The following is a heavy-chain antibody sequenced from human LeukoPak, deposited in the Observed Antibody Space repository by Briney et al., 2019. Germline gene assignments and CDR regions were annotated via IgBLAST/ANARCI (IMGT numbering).Heavy chain of an antibody. D-gene: IGHD3-3*01. CDR2: INPSGGST. V-gene: IGHV1-46*01. Sequence: GASVKVSCKAFGYTLTRHYMHWVRQAPGQGLEWMGIINPSGGSTNYAQKFQGRVTMTRDTSTSTVYMELSSLRFEDTAVYYCACWAGEAKNGLWSGPFDYWGQGILVTVSS. CDR3: ACWAGEAKNGLWSGPFDY. CDR1: GYTLTRHY. J-gene: IGHJ4*02.